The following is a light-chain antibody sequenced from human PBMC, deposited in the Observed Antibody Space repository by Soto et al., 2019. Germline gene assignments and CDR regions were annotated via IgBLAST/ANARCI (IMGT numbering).Light chain of an antibody. CDR1: DSITTL. V-gene: IGKV1-5*03. CDR3: QSYHA. CDR2: QTS. Sequence: QLIQSPSTMSASVGDRVNITCRGTDSITTLLAWYQQKRGKAPTLIIYQTSILQNGVPSRLSGTGSEIEFTLTIDSLQPDDVATYYCQSYHAFGKGTKVEI. J-gene: IGKJ2*01.